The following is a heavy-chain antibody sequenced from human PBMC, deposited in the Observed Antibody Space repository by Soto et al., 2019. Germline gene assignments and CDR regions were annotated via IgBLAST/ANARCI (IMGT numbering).Heavy chain of an antibody. J-gene: IGHJ6*02. D-gene: IGHD2-2*01. CDR3: ARWRRYCSSTSCYDYYYYGMDV. Sequence: GGSLRLSCAASGFTFSSYGMHWVRQAPGKGLEWVAVIWYDGSNKYHADSVKGRFTISRDNSKNTLYLQMNSLRAEDTAVYYCARWRRYCSSTSCYDYYYYGMDVWGQGTTVTVSS. CDR1: GFTFSSYG. CDR2: IWYDGSNK. V-gene: IGHV3-33*01.